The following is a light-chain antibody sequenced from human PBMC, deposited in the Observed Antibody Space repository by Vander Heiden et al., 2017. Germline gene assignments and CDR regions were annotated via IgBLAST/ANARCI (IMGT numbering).Light chain of an antibody. Sequence: AIQLTQSPSSLSASVGDRVTITCRASQGISSALAWYQQKPGKAPKLLLYDASSLESGVPSRFSGSGSGTDFTLTISSLQPEDFATYYCQQFNSYPQTFGGGTKVEIK. CDR2: DAS. J-gene: IGKJ4*01. CDR1: QGISSA. V-gene: IGKV1-13*02. CDR3: QQFNSYPQT.